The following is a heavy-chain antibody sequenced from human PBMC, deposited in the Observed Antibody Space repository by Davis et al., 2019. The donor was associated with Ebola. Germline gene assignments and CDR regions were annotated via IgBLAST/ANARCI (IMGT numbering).Heavy chain of an antibody. V-gene: IGHV1-58*02. J-gene: IGHJ5*02. CDR3: AAIPGYSSGWSNDP. Sequence: SVKVSCKASGFTFTSSAMQWVRQARGQRLEWIGWIVVGSGNTNYAQKFQERVTITRDMSTSTAYMELSSLRSEDTAVYYCAAIPGYSSGWSNDPWGQGTLVTVSS. CDR2: IVVGSGNT. CDR1: GFTFTSSA. D-gene: IGHD6-19*01.